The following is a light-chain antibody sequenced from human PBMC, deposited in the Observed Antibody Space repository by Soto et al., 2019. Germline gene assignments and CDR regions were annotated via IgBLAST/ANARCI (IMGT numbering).Light chain of an antibody. CDR2: DAF. CDR3: QQRIKWPIT. J-gene: IGKJ5*01. V-gene: IGKV2-28*01. Sequence: DFVTTQSPLSLPVTPGEPASICCRSSQSLLHSNGYNYLDWYLQKPEQSPQLLIYDAFNRATGTPARFSGSGSGTDFTLTISSLEPADSAVYYCQQRIKWPITFGQGTRLEIK. CDR1: QSLLHSNGYNY.